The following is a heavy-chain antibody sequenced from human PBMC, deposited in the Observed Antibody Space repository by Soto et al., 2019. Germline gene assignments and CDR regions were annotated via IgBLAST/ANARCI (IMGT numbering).Heavy chain of an antibody. J-gene: IGHJ4*02. V-gene: IGHV3-21*01. CDR3: ARESEDLTSNFDY. CDR2: ISSSSTYI. CDR1: GFTLSSYS. Sequence: GGSLRLSCAASGFTLSSYSMNWVRQAPGKGLEWVSSISSSSTYIYYADSVKGRFTISRDNAKNSVYLQMNSLRAEDTAVYYCARESEDLTSNFDYWGQGTLVTVSS.